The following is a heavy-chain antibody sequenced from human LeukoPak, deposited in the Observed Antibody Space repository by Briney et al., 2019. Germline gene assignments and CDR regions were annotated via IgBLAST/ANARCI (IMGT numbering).Heavy chain of an antibody. Sequence: GSSVKVSCKASGGTFSSYAISWVRQAPGQGLEWMGGIIPIFGTANNAQKFQGRVTMTRDTSISTAYMELSRLRSDDTAVYYCARGDYDFWSGYPFDYWGQGTLVTVSS. J-gene: IGHJ4*02. V-gene: IGHV1-69*05. D-gene: IGHD3-3*01. CDR2: IIPIFGTA. CDR1: GGTFSSYA. CDR3: ARGDYDFWSGYPFDY.